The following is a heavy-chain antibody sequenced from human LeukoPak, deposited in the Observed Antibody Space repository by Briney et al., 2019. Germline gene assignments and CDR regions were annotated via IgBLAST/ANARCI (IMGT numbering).Heavy chain of an antibody. CDR3: AKESGLRYFDWLPFH. CDR1: GFTFSSYG. D-gene: IGHD3-9*01. V-gene: IGHV3-30*18. Sequence: GRSLRLSCAASGFTFSSYGMHWVRQAPGKGLEWVAVISYDGSNKYYAASVKGRFTISRDNSKNTLYLQMNSLRAEDTAVYYCAKESGLRYFDWLPFHWGQGTLVTVSS. CDR2: ISYDGSNK. J-gene: IGHJ4*02.